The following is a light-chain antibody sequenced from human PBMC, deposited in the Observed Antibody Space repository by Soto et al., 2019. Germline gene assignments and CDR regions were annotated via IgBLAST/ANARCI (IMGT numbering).Light chain of an antibody. V-gene: IGKV1-6*01. CDR3: LQNYNYPWT. Sequence: AIQMTQSPSSLSASVGDRVTITCRASQVIRNDLGWYQQKPGKAPKLLIYSASDLQSGVPSRFSGSGSGTDFTLTISSLQPEDFATYYCLQNYNYPWTFGQGTKVDIK. J-gene: IGKJ1*01. CDR2: SAS. CDR1: QVIRND.